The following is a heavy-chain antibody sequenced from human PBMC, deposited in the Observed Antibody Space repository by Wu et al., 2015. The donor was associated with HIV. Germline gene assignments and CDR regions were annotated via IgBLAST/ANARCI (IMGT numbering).Heavy chain of an antibody. CDR2: INPNNDVT. J-gene: IGHJ6*03. CDR1: GYTFTGYY. CDR3: ARAPYSLLYFYMDL. V-gene: IGHV1-2*02. Sequence: QVQLVQSGPEVKKPGASLKISCKASGYTFTGYYLHWVRQAPGQGLEWMGWINPNNDVTSFAQKFQGRVTMTRDTSINTAYMELSGLTSDDTAVYHCARAPYSLLYFYMDLWGKGTTVTVSS. D-gene: IGHD5-18*01.